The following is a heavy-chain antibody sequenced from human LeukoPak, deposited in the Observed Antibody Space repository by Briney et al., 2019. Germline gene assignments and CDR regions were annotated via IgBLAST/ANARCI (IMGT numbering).Heavy chain of an antibody. Sequence: SGPTLVKPTQTLTLTCTFSGFSLSTSGVGVGWIRQPPGEALEWLALIYWNDDKRYSPSLKSRLTITKDTSKNQVVLTMTNMDPVDTATYYCAHSRLWFGGWYYFDYWGQGTLVTVSS. CDR2: IYWNDDK. J-gene: IGHJ4*02. CDR1: GFSLSTSGVG. D-gene: IGHD3-10*01. CDR3: AHSRLWFGGWYYFDY. V-gene: IGHV2-5*01.